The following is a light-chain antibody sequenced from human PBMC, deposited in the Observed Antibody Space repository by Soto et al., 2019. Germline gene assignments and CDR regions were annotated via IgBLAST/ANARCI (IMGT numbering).Light chain of an antibody. CDR2: STS. Sequence: DVQMTQVPSSLSPSVGDGVTITCRASQTISTFLNWYQQKPGKAPKLLIYSTSNSQSGVPSRFRGSGSGTEFTRTISSLQPEDFATYYCQQSYLTPYTFGQGTKLENK. CDR1: QTISTF. V-gene: IGKV1-39*01. J-gene: IGKJ2*01. CDR3: QQSYLTPYT.